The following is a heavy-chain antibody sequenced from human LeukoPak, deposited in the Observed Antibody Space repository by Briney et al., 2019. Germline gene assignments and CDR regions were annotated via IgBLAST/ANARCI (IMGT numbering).Heavy chain of an antibody. J-gene: IGHJ4*02. CDR3: AKRPGYYFDY. V-gene: IGHV3-7*03. CDR1: GFTFSDYW. Sequence: PGGSLRLSCAASGFTFSDYWLSWVRQAPGKGLEWVANMNRDGSEKNYVDSMKGRITISRDNAKNSLYLQMNSLRAEDTALYYCAKRPGYYFDYWGQGTLVTVSS. CDR2: MNRDGSEK.